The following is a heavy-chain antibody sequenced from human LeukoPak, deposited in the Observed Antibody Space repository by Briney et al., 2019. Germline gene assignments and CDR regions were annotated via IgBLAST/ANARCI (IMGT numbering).Heavy chain of an antibody. CDR3: ARELWFANAPGSWLDP. Sequence: SETLSLTCAVYGGSFSGYYWSWIRQPPGKGLEWIGEINHSGSTNYNPSLKSRVTISVDTSKNQFSLRLNSVTAADTAVYYCARELWFANAPGSWLDPWGQGTLVTVSS. J-gene: IGHJ5*02. CDR1: GGSFSGYY. CDR2: INHSGST. D-gene: IGHD3-10*01. V-gene: IGHV4-34*01.